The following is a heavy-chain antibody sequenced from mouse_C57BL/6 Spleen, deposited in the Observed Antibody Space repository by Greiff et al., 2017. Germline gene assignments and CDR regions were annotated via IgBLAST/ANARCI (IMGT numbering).Heavy chain of an antibody. Sequence: QVQLKESGAELVKPGASVKISCKASGYAFSSYWMNWVKQRPGKGLEWIGQIYPGDGDTNYNGKFKGKATLTADKSSSTAYMQLSSLTSEDSAVYFCARHTTVVPYYYAMDYWGQGTSVTVSS. CDR3: ARHTTVVPYYYAMDY. CDR2: IYPGDGDT. J-gene: IGHJ4*01. D-gene: IGHD1-1*01. V-gene: IGHV1-80*01. CDR1: GYAFSSYW.